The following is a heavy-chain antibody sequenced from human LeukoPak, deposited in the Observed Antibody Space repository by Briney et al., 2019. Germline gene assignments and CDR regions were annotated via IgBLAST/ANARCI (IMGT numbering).Heavy chain of an antibody. D-gene: IGHD6-6*01. V-gene: IGHV4-39*07. CDR3: AREKARPLSSSGSVDY. CDR2: IYYSGST. CDR1: GGSISSSSYF. J-gene: IGHJ4*02. Sequence: SETLSLTCTVSGGSISSSSYFWGWIRQPPGKGLEWIGSIYYSGSTYYNPSLKSRVTISVDTSKNQFSLKLSSVTAADTAVYYCAREKARPLSSSGSVDYWGQETLVTVSS.